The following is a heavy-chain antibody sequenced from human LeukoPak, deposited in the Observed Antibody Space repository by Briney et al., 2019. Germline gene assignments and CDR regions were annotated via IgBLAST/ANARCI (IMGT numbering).Heavy chain of an antibody. D-gene: IGHD6-13*01. Sequence: TGGSLRLSCAASGFTFSSYAMHWVCQAPGKGLEWVAVISDDGSDKYYADSGKGRFSISRDNSKNTVYLQMNSLRPEDTAVHYCARQLSGTRWYFDLWGRGTLVTVSS. CDR3: ARQLSGTRWYFDL. V-gene: IGHV3-30-3*01. J-gene: IGHJ2*01. CDR1: GFTFSSYA. CDR2: ISDDGSDK.